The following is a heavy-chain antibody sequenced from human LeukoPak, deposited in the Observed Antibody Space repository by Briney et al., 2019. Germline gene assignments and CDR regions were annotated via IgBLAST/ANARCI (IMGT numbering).Heavy chain of an antibody. CDR1: GFTLISYP. CDR3: ARRHILTGYYHGLDY. J-gene: IGHJ4*02. CDR2: ISGSGGST. D-gene: IGHD3-9*01. Sequence: GGSLRLSCAASGFTLISYPMIWVRQAPGKGLEWVSAISGSGGSTYYADSVKGRFTISRDNSKNTLYLQMNSLRAEDTAVYYCARRHILTGYYHGLDYWGQGTLVTVSS. V-gene: IGHV3-23*01.